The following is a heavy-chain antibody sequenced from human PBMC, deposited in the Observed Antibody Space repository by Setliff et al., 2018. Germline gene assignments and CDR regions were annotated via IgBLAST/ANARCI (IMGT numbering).Heavy chain of an antibody. D-gene: IGHD1-1*01. CDR1: GFTFNNYA. CDR2: ISGTDSNT. CDR3: ARDQARWLVAAGTFDY. Sequence: PGGSLRLSCAASGFTFNNYAMNWVRQAPGKGLEWGSTISGTDSNTDYADSVKGRFTISRDNSINTVFLQMDSLRAEDTAIYYCARDQARWLVAAGTFDYWGQGVLVTVSS. V-gene: IGHV3-23*01. J-gene: IGHJ4*02.